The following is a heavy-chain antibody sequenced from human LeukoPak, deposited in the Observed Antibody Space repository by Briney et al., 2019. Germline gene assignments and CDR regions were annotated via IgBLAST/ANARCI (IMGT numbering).Heavy chain of an antibody. J-gene: IGHJ5*02. V-gene: IGHV4-34*01. CDR1: GGSFSGYY. D-gene: IGHD3-10*01. CDR2: INHSGST. CDR3: APFGELLPP. Sequence: SETLSLTCAVYGGSFSGYYWHWIRQPPGKGLEWIGEINHSGSTNYNPSLKSRVTISVDTSKNQFSLKLSSVTAADTAVYYCAPFGELLPPWGQGTLVTVSS.